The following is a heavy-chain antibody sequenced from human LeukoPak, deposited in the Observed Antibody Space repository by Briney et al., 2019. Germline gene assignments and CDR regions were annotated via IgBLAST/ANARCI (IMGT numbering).Heavy chain of an antibody. J-gene: IGHJ6*03. V-gene: IGHV1-69*06. CDR2: IIPIFGTA. CDR1: GGTFSSYA. CDR3: ASLGDTAMSLRRYYYMDV. Sequence: GASVKVSCKASGGTFSSYAISWVRQAPGQGLEWMGGIIPIFGTANYAQKFQGRVTITADKSTSTAYMELSSLRSEDTTVYYCASLGDTAMSLRRYYYMDVWGKGTTVTVSS. D-gene: IGHD5-18*01.